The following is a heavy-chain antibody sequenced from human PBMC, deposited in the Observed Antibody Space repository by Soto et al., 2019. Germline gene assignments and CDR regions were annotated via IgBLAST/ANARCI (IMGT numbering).Heavy chain of an antibody. CDR1: GFTFSSYA. CDR2: ISYDGSNK. D-gene: IGHD3-22*01. CDR3: ARDLGYYYDSSVRYYYYYYGMDV. J-gene: IGHJ6*02. V-gene: IGHV3-30-3*01. Sequence: GGSLRLSCAASGFTFSSYAMHWVRQAPGKGLEWVAVISYDGSNKYYADSVKGRFTISRDNSKNTLYLQMNSLRAEDTAVYYCARDLGYYYDSSVRYYYYYYGMDVWGQGTTVTVSS.